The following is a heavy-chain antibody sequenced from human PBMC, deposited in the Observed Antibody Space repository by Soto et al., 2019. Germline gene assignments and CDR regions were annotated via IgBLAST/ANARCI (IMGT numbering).Heavy chain of an antibody. V-gene: IGHV4-39*01. CDR2: IYYSGST. J-gene: IGHJ5*02. CDR3: ARTYSSGWYPENWFDP. Sequence: QLQLQESGPGLVKPSETLSLTCTVSGGSISSSSYYWGWIRQPPGKGLEWIGSIYYSGSTYYNPSLKSRVTISVDTSKNQFSLKLSSVTAADTAVXYCARTYSSGWYPENWFDPWGQGTLVTVSS. D-gene: IGHD6-19*01. CDR1: GGSISSSSYY.